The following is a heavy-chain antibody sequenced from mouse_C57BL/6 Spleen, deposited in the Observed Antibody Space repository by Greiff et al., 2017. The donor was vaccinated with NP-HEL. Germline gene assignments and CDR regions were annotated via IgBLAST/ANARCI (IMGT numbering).Heavy chain of an antibody. CDR2: INPNYGTT. Sequence: EVQLQQSGPELVKPGASVKISCKASGYSFTDYNMNWVKQSNGKSLEWIGVINPNYGTTSYNQKFKGKATLTVAQSASTAYMQLTSLTSEDSAVYYCATHYGSSYGEYYYAMDYWGQGTSVTVSS. CDR3: ATHYGSSYGEYYYAMDY. D-gene: IGHD1-1*01. V-gene: IGHV1-39*01. J-gene: IGHJ4*01. CDR1: GYSFTDYN.